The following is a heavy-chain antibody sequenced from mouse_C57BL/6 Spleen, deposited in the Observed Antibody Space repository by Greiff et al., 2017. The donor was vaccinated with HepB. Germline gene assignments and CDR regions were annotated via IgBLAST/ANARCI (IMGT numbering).Heavy chain of an antibody. CDR3: ARTTVVGPYAMDY. J-gene: IGHJ4*01. CDR2: ISSGSSTI. CDR1: GFTFSDYG. Sequence: EVHLVESGGGLVKPGGSLKLSCAASGFTFSDYGMHWVRQAPEKGLEWVAYISSGSSTIYYADTVKGRFTISRDNAKNTLFLQMTSLRSEDTAMYYCARTTVVGPYAMDYWGQGTSVTVSS. D-gene: IGHD1-1*01. V-gene: IGHV5-17*01.